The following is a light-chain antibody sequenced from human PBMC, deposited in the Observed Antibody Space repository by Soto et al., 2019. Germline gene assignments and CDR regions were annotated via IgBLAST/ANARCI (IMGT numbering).Light chain of an antibody. V-gene: IGKV3-15*01. J-gene: IGKJ3*01. CDR2: DAS. CDR3: QQCNSRPLT. CDR1: QSVSSR. Sequence: EIVMTQSPATLSVSPGERASLSCRASQSVSSRLAWYQQKSGQAPRLLIYDASTRATGIPDRFSGSGSGTEFTLTISTLQSEDFAVYYCQQCNSRPLTFGPGTKVDIK.